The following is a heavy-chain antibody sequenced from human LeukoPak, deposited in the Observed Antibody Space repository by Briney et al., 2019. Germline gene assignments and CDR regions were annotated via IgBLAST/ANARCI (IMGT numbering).Heavy chain of an antibody. CDR2: ISSSGSTI. V-gene: IGHV3-48*03. D-gene: IGHD4-17*01. J-gene: IGHJ4*02. CDR3: ARGAYGDFFDY. Sequence: GGSLRLSCAASGFTFSSYEMNWVRQAPGKGLEWVSYISSSGSTIYYADSVKGRFTISRDNAKNSLYLQMNSLRAEDTAVYYCARGAYGDFFDYWGQGTLVTVSS. CDR1: GFTFSSYE.